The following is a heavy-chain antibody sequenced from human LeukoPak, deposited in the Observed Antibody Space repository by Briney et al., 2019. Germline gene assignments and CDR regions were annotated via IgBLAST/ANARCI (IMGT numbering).Heavy chain of an antibody. J-gene: IGHJ4*02. D-gene: IGHD6-13*01. Sequence: SETLSLTCTASGVCISSYYWSWIRQPPGKGLEWIGYIYYSGSTNYNLSLKRRVTISVDTSKNQLYLKLSTVTAADTAMYYCARVSPGGSWYHYFDYWGQGTLVTVSS. V-gene: IGHV4-59*01. CDR1: GVCISSYY. CDR3: ARVSPGGSWYHYFDY. CDR2: IYYSGST.